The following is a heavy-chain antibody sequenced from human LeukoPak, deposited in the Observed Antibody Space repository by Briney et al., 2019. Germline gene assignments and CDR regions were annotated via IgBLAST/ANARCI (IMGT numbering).Heavy chain of an antibody. CDR2: ISYDGSNK. CDR3: ARALRFGDGHNYLFDF. CDR1: GFTFSSYA. V-gene: IGHV3-30-3*01. D-gene: IGHD5-24*01. Sequence: PGGSLRLSCAASGFTFSSYAMHWVRRAPGKGLEWVAGISYDGSNKYYADSVKGRFTISRDNSKNTLYLQMNSLRAEDTAVYYCARALRFGDGHNYLFDFWGQGTLVTVSS. J-gene: IGHJ4*02.